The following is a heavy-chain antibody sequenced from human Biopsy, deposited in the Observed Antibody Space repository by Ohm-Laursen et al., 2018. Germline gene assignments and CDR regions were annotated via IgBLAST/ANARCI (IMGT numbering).Heavy chain of an antibody. Sequence: LSLTCTVSGGSISSSTTYYWAWLRQPPGKGLEWIGSIYNTETTFYNPSLKSRVTISVDTSTNQFSLKVSSVTAADTALYFCARHPTGFWFDPWGHGTLVTVSS. V-gene: IGHV4-39*01. CDR2: IYNTETT. CDR3: ARHPTGFWFDP. CDR1: GGSISSSTTYY. J-gene: IGHJ5*02.